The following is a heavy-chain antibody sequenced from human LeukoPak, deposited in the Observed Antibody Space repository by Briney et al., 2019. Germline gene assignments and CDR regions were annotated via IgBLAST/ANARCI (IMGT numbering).Heavy chain of an antibody. V-gene: IGHV3-30-3*01. D-gene: IGHD6-19*01. CDR1: GFTFSSYA. CDR2: ISYDGSNK. J-gene: IGHJ4*02. Sequence: GGSLRLSCAASGFTFSSYAMHWVRQAPGKGLEWVAVISYDGSNKYYADSVKGRFTISRDNAKNSLYLQMNSLRAEDTAVYYCARSEGNIAVAAYYFDYWGQGTLVTVSS. CDR3: ARSEGNIAVAAYYFDY.